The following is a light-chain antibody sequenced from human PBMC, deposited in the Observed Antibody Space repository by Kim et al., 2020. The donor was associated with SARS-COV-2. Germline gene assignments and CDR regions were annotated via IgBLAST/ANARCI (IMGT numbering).Light chain of an antibody. CDR1: QNIGGY. CDR2: AAS. CDR3: QQYKNWPPLT. V-gene: IGKV3-15*01. Sequence: EIVMTQSPATLSVSPGERVTLSCRASQNIGGYLAWYQQKPGQAPRLLIYAASTRAIRIPDRFSGSGSGAEFTLSISNLQSEDYAVYYCQQYKNWPPLTFGGGTKVDIK. J-gene: IGKJ4*01.